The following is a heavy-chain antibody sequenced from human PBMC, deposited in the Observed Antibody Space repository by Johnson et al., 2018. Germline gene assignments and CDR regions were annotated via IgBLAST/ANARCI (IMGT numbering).Heavy chain of an antibody. CDR1: GFTFSDHY. V-gene: IGHV3-72*01. CDR2: TRNKANSYTT. Sequence: VQLVESGGGLVQPGGSLRLSCAASGFTFSDHYMDWVRQAPGKGLEWVGRTRNKANSYTTEYAASVKGRFTISRDDSKNSLYLQMTSLKTEDTAVYYCARASGTPSLDAFDIWGQGTMVTVSS. CDR3: ARASGTPSLDAFDI. J-gene: IGHJ3*02. D-gene: IGHD1-1*01.